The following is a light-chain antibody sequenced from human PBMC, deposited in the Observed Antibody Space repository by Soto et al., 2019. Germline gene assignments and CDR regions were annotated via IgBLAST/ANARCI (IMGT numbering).Light chain of an antibody. CDR2: GAS. CDR1: QSVSSSY. J-gene: IGKJ5*01. V-gene: IGKV3-20*01. Sequence: EIVLTQSPGTLSLSPGEIATLSCRASQSVSSSYLAWYQQKPGQAPRLLIYGASSRATGIPARFSGSGSGTEFTLTISSLQSEDFAVYYCQQYNNWPITFGQGTRLEIK. CDR3: QQYNNWPIT.